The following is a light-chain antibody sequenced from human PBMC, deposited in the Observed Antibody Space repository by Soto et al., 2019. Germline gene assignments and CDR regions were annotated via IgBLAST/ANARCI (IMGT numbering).Light chain of an antibody. CDR3: SSYAASKEVI. V-gene: IGLV2-8*01. Sequence: QSALTQSPSASGSPGQSVTISCTGTSSDVGGYNYVSWYQQHPGKAPKLMIYEVNKRPSGVPDRFYGSKSGNTASLTVAGLQAEDEADYYCSSYAASKEVIFGGGTKLTVL. CDR1: SSDVGGYNY. CDR2: EVN. J-gene: IGLJ2*01.